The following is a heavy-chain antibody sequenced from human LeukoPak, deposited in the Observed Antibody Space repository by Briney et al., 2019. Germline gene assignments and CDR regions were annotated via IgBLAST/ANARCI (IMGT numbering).Heavy chain of an antibody. J-gene: IGHJ4*02. V-gene: IGHV4-38-2*02. CDR2: IYHSGST. D-gene: IGHD3-22*01. CDR3: AREARITMIVVVINYFDY. CDR1: GYSISSGYY. Sequence: PSETLSLTCTVSGYSISSGYYWGWIRQPPGKGLEWIGSIYHSGSTYYNPSLKSRVTISVDTSKNQFSLKLSSVTAADTAVYYCAREARITMIVVVINYFDYWGQGTLVTVSS.